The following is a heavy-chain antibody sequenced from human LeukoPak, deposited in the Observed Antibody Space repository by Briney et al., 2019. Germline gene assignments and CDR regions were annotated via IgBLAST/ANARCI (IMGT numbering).Heavy chain of an antibody. Sequence: GGSLRLPCAASGFTFSSYAMSWGRQAPGKGLEWVSAISGSGGSTYYADSVKGRFTISRDNSKNTLYLQMNSLRAEDTAVYYCANSDFWSGYYLSHYFDYWGQGTLVTVSA. D-gene: IGHD3-3*01. V-gene: IGHV3-23*01. CDR2: ISGSGGST. CDR1: GFTFSSYA. CDR3: ANSDFWSGYYLSHYFDY. J-gene: IGHJ4*02.